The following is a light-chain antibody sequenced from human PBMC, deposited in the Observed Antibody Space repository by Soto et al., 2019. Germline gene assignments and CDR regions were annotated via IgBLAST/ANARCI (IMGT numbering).Light chain of an antibody. Sequence: SVLTQPSSVFGSPGQSITISCTGTSSDVGSYNVVSWYQQHPGKAPKLMIYEGTKRPSGVSNRFSGSRSGNTASLTISGLQAEDEADYYCCSYAGSSTLYVFGTGTKVTVL. J-gene: IGLJ1*01. CDR1: SSDVGSYNV. CDR3: CSYAGSSTLYV. CDR2: EGT. V-gene: IGLV2-23*01.